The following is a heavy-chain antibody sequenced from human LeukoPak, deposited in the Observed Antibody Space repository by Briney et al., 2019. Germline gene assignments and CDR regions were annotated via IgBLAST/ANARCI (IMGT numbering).Heavy chain of an antibody. CDR2: TYTSGDT. J-gene: IGHJ4*02. Sequence: PSETLSLTCTVSRASISDNYWGWSRQPAGKALERIGRTYTSGDTNYNPSLKSRASVSVDTSKNQFYLSLRYVTAADTAVYYCTIGGASGSLAHWGPGTLVTVSS. D-gene: IGHD6-13*01. CDR3: TIGGASGSLAH. V-gene: IGHV4-4*07. CDR1: RASISDNY.